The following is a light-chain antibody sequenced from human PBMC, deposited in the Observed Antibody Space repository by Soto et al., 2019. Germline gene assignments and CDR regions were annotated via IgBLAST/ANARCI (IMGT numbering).Light chain of an antibody. CDR2: DAS. V-gene: IGKV3-11*01. Sequence: EIVLTQSPATLSLSPGERATLSCRASQSVSSYLAWYQQKPGQAPRILIYDASNRATVIPARFSGSGSGTDFTLTISSLEPEDFAVYYCQQRSNWPPTFGGGTKVEIK. CDR3: QQRSNWPPT. J-gene: IGKJ4*01. CDR1: QSVSSY.